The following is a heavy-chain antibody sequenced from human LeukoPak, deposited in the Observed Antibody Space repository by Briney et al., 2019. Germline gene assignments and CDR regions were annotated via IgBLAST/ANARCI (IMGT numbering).Heavy chain of an antibody. Sequence: GGSLRLSCAASGFTFSSYAMHWVRQAPGKGLEWVAVISYDGSNKYYADSVKGRFTISRDNSKNTLYLQMNSLRAEDTAVYYCAKLASDYVWGTYRPFDFWGQGTLVTVSS. CDR2: ISYDGSNK. CDR3: AKLASDYVWGTYRPFDF. V-gene: IGHV3-30*04. D-gene: IGHD3-16*02. CDR1: GFTFSSYA. J-gene: IGHJ4*02.